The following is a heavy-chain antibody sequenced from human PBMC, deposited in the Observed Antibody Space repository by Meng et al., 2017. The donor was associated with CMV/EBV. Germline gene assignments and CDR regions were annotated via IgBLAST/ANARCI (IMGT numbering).Heavy chain of an antibody. D-gene: IGHD2-2*01. J-gene: IGHJ4*02. CDR2: INHSGST. V-gene: IGHV4-34*01. Sequence: FRGYYWSWIRQPPGKGLEWIGEINHSGSTNYNPSLKGRVTISVDTSKNQFSLKLSSVTAADTAVYYCARGWGADIVVVLAAQKIFDYWGQGTLVTVSS. CDR3: ARGWGADIVVVLAAQKIFDY. CDR1: FRGYY.